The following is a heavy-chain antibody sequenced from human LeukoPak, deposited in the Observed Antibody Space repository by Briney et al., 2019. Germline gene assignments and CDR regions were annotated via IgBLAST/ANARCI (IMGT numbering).Heavy chain of an antibody. Sequence: ASVKVPCKASGYTFTSYDINWVRQAPGQGLEWMGRINPNSGDTNFAQKFQGRVTLTRDTSISTSYMELSSLRSDDTAVYFCAKVREVGTNIEVVVVDTSGAFDMWGQGTMVTVSS. CDR3: AKVREVGTNIEVVVVDTSGAFDM. J-gene: IGHJ3*02. V-gene: IGHV1-2*06. CDR2: INPNSGDT. CDR1: GYTFTSYD. D-gene: IGHD2-15*01.